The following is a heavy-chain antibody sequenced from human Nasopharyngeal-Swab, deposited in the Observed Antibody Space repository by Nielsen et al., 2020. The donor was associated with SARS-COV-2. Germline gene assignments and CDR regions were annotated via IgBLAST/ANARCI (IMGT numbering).Heavy chain of an antibody. V-gene: IGHV3-11*05. CDR2: ISSSSSYT. Sequence: GGSLRLSCAASGFTVSSNYMSWIRQAPGKGLEWVSYISSSSSYTNYADSVKGRFTISRDNAKNSLYLQMNSLRAEDTAVYYCARDQYYYDSSGYYYDALGAFDIWGQGTMVTVSS. CDR3: ARDQYYYDSSGYYYDALGAFDI. CDR1: GFTVSSNY. J-gene: IGHJ3*02. D-gene: IGHD3-22*01.